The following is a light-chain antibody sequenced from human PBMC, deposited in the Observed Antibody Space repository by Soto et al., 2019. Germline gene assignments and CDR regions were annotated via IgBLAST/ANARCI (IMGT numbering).Light chain of an antibody. CDR2: KAS. Sequence: DIQMTQFPSTLSASVGDRVTITCRASQSMTSWLAWYQQKPGKAPKLLIYKASSLESGVPSRFSGSGSGTEFTLTISSLHPDNFATYYCQQYNSYPFTFGPGTKVDIK. CDR3: QQYNSYPFT. V-gene: IGKV1-5*03. CDR1: QSMTSW. J-gene: IGKJ3*01.